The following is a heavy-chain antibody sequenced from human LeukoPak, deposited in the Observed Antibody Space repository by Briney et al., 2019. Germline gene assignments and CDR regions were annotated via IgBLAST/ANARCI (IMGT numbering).Heavy chain of an antibody. CDR1: GGSISSGGYY. CDR3: ARTSTYCGGDCYLGYFDL. J-gene: IGHJ2*01. CDR2: IYYSGST. Sequence: SQTLSLTCTVSGGSISSGGYYWSWIRQPPGKGLEWIGYIYYSGSTNYNPSLKSRVTISVDTSKNQFSLKLSSVTAADTAVYYCARTSTYCGGDCYLGYFDLWGRGTLVTVSS. D-gene: IGHD2-21*02. V-gene: IGHV4-61*08.